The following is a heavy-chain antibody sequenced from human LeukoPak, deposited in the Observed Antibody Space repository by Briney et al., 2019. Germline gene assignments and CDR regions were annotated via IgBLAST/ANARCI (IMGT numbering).Heavy chain of an antibody. Sequence: PGGSLRLSCAASGFTFSSYGMHWVRQAPGQGLEWMGLINCNSGVTSCAQKFQGRVILTRDTSISTAYMEFNSLTSDDTAVYYCARVSGGYYWGQGTLVTVSS. CDR1: GFTFSSYG. D-gene: IGHD3-16*01. V-gene: IGHV1-2*02. CDR2: INCNSGVT. J-gene: IGHJ4*02. CDR3: ARVSGGYY.